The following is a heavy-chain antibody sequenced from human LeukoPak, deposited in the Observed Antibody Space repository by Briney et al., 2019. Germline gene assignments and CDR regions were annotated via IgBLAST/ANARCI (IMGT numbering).Heavy chain of an antibody. CDR2: ISSSGST. CDR3: AREGRSSTPGY. J-gene: IGHJ4*02. D-gene: IGHD2-15*01. Sequence: SETLSLTCTVSGGSIGSYYWSWVRQPARQGLEWIGRISSSGSTNCNPSLKSRLTMSVDTSKNHFSLKLSSVTAADTAVYYCAREGRSSTPGYWGQGTLVTVSS. V-gene: IGHV4-4*07. CDR1: GGSIGSYY.